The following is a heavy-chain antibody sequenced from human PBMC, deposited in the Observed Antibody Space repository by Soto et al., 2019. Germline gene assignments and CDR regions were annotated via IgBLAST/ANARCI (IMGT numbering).Heavy chain of an antibody. D-gene: IGHD5-18*01. CDR2: IYNTGST. Sequence: SETLSLTCSVSGGSVSSGSYYWSWIRQPPGKGLEWIGYIYNTGSTNYNPSLKSRVTMSVDTSKNQFSLKLTSVTAADKAVYYCARGCGVTATFDYWGRGTLVTV. J-gene: IGHJ4*02. CDR1: GGSVSSGSYY. CDR3: ARGCGVTATFDY. V-gene: IGHV4-61*01.